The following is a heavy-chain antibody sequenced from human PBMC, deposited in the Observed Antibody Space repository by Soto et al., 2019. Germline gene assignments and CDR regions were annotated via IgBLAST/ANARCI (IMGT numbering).Heavy chain of an antibody. D-gene: IGHD5-18*01. CDR1: GFTFSSYG. CDR3: TTDQPHIVDTARSVYYYYYYGMDF. J-gene: IGHJ6*02. CDR2: IKSKTDGGTT. V-gene: IGHV3-15*07. Sequence: GGSLRLSCAASGFTFSSYGMHWVRQAPGKGLEWVGRIKSKTDGGTTDYAAPVKGRFTISRDDSKNTLYLQMNSLKTEDTAVYYCTTDQPHIVDTARSVYYYYYYGMDFWGQGTTVTVSS.